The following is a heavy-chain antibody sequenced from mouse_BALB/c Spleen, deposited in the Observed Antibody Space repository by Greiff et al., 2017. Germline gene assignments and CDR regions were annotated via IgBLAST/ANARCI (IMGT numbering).Heavy chain of an antibody. CDR1: GYTFTSYW. D-gene: IGHD2-1*01. J-gene: IGHJ4*01. V-gene: IGHV1-69*02. Sequence: QVQLQQPGAELVRPGASVKLSCKASGYTFTSYWINWVKQRPGQGLEWIGNIYPSDSYTNYNQKFKDKATLTVDKSSSTAYMQLSSPTSEDSAVYYCTGGNYDAMDYWGQGTSVTVSS. CDR2: IYPSDSYT. CDR3: TGGNYDAMDY.